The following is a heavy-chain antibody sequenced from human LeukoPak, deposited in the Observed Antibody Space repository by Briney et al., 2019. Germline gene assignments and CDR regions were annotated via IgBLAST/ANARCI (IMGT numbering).Heavy chain of an antibody. J-gene: IGHJ4*02. CDR3: VKALGGSGSY. CDR2: IRNDGTKE. D-gene: IGHD3-10*01. Sequence: GGSLRLSCAASGFTFSGYGMSWVRQAPGKGLEWVAFIRNDGTKEYHADSVKGRFSISRDNPKNTLYLQMNSLSVEDTAVYYCVKALGGSGSYWGQGTSVIVSS. CDR1: GFTFSGYG. V-gene: IGHV3-30*02.